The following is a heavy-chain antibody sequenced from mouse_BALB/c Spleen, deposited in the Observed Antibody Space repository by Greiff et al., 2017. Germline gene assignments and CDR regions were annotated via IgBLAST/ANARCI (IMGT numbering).Heavy chain of an antibody. D-gene: IGHD2-4*01. CDR3: AKDDYERDD. V-gene: IGHV5-4*02. J-gene: IGHJ4*01. CDR1: GFTFSDYY. Sequence: EVQLVESGGGLVKPGGSLKLSCAASGFTFSDYYMYWVRQTPEKRLEWVATISDGGSYTYYPDSVKGRFTISRDNAKNNLYLQMSSLKSEDTAMYYCAKDDYERDDWGQGTSVTVSS. CDR2: ISDGGSYT.